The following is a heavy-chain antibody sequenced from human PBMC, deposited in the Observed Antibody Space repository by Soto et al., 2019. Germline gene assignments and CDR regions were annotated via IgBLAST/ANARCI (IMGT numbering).Heavy chain of an antibody. D-gene: IGHD3-10*01. CDR3: ARVGGYGMDV. CDR2: IYHSGST. V-gene: IGHV4-38-2*01. J-gene: IGHJ6*02. CDR1: IYSADY. Sequence: IYSADYWGWIRKPPGKGLEWIGSIYHSGSTYNNPSLKSRVTISVDTSKNQFSLKLSSVTAADTAVYYCARVGGYGMDVWGQGTTVTVSS.